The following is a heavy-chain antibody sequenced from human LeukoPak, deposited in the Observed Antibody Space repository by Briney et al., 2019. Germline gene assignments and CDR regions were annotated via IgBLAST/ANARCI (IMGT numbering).Heavy chain of an antibody. J-gene: IGHJ4*02. Sequence: PSETLSLTCAVYGGSFSGYYWSWIRQPPGKGLEWIGEINHSGSTNYNPSLKSRVTISVDTSKNQFSLKLSSVTAADTAVYYCARHPVEAQPQFDYWGQGTLVTVSS. V-gene: IGHV4-34*01. D-gene: IGHD2-15*01. CDR2: INHSGST. CDR3: ARHPVEAQPQFDY. CDR1: GGSFSGYY.